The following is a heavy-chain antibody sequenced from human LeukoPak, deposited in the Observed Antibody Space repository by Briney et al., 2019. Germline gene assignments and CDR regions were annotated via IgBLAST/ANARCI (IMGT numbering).Heavy chain of an antibody. Sequence: PSETLSLTCAGSGGSISPYYWSWVRQPPGKGLEWIGHISYSGSTNYNPSLKSRVTISVDTSKNQFSLKLSSVTAADTAVYYCASSAVPSVLTRFDYWGQGTLVTVSS. CDR2: ISYSGST. CDR1: GGSISPYY. V-gene: IGHV4-59*01. J-gene: IGHJ4*02. D-gene: IGHD4/OR15-4a*01. CDR3: ASSAVPSVLTRFDY.